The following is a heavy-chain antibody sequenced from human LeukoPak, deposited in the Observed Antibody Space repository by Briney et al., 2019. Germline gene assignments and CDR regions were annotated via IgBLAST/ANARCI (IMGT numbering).Heavy chain of an antibody. J-gene: IGHJ4*02. Sequence: SVKVSCKASGFTFTSSAMQWVRQARGQRLEWIGWIVVGSGNTNYAQKFQERVTITRDMSTSTAYMELSSLRSEDTAVYYCAAIHCAQTGYFDYWGQGTLVTVSS. V-gene: IGHV1-58*02. CDR1: GFTFTSSA. CDR3: AAIHCAQTGYFDY. D-gene: IGHD1-1*01. CDR2: IVVGSGNT.